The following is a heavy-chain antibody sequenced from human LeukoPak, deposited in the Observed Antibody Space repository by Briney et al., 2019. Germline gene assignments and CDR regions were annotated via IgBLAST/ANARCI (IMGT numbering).Heavy chain of an antibody. Sequence: SETLSLTCTVSGGSISSSSYYWGWIRQPPGKGLEWIGSIYYSGSTYYNPSLKSRVTTSVDTSKNQFSLKLSSVTAADTAVYYCARRCSSTSCYKGDAFDIWGQGTMVTVSS. V-gene: IGHV4-39*01. CDR1: GGSISSSSYY. CDR2: IYYSGST. D-gene: IGHD2-2*02. CDR3: ARRCSSTSCYKGDAFDI. J-gene: IGHJ3*02.